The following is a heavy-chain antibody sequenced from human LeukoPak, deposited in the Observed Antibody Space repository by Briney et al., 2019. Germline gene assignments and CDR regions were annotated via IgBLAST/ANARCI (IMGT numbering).Heavy chain of an antibody. Sequence: GGSLRLSCAASGFTFSDYYMSWVRQAPGKGLEWVGRIKSKTDGGTTDYAAPVKGRFTISRDDSKNTLYLQMNSLKTEDTAVYYCTTDLHYYDSSGYYIYYFDYWGQGTLVTVSS. CDR1: GFTFSDYY. D-gene: IGHD3-22*01. CDR2: IKSKTDGGTT. J-gene: IGHJ4*02. CDR3: TTDLHYYDSSGYYIYYFDY. V-gene: IGHV3-15*01.